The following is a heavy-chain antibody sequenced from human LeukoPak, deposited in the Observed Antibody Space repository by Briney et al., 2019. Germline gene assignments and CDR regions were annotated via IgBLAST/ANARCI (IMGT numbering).Heavy chain of an antibody. CDR3: ARVRRRDGYNYDYFDY. CDR1: GFTFSSYN. V-gene: IGHV3-21*04. CDR2: ISSSSSYI. D-gene: IGHD5-24*01. Sequence: GGSLRLSCAASGFTFSSYNMNWVRQAPGKGLEWVSSISSSSSYIYYADSVKGRFTISRDNAENSLYLQMNSLRAEDTAVYYCARVRRRDGYNYDYFDYWGQGTLVTVSS. J-gene: IGHJ4*02.